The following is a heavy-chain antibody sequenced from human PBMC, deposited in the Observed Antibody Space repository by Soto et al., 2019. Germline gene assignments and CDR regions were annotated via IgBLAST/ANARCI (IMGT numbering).Heavy chain of an antibody. D-gene: IGHD2-2*01. CDR2: VSSDGNNK. Sequence: PGGSLRLSCAASGFSFSKYGMHWFRQAPGKGLEWVAFVSSDGNNKYYGDSVKGRFTISRDNSKNMVFLQVDSLRVDDTAVYYCAKDRVIQLLPIWPDPWGQGTLVTVSS. CDR1: GFSFSKYG. CDR3: AKDRVIQLLPIWPDP. V-gene: IGHV3-30*18. J-gene: IGHJ5*02.